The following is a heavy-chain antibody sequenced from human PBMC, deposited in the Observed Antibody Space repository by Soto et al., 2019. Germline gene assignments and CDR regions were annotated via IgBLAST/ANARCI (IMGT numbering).Heavy chain of an antibody. J-gene: IGHJ6*02. Sequence: VASVKVSCKASGYTFTSYGISWVRQAPGQGLEWMGWISAYNGNTNYAQKLQGRVTMTTDTSTSTAYMELRSLRSDDTAVYYCARDYRITIFGVVITSPGYYYYYGMDVWGQGTTVIVSS. D-gene: IGHD3-3*01. V-gene: IGHV1-18*01. CDR2: ISAYNGNT. CDR1: GYTFTSYG. CDR3: ARDYRITIFGVVITSPGYYYYYGMDV.